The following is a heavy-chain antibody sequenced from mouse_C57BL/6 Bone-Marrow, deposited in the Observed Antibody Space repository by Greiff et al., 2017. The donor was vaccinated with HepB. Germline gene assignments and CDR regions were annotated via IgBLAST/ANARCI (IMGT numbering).Heavy chain of an antibody. CDR1: GYSITSGYY. Sequence: VQLQQSGPGLVKPSQSLSLTCSVTGYSITSGYYWNWIRQFPGNKLEWMGYISYDGSNNYNPSLKNRISITRDTSKNQFFLKLNSVTTEDTATYYCARADSSPLAYWGQGTLVTVSA. V-gene: IGHV3-6*01. J-gene: IGHJ3*01. CDR3: ARADSSPLAY. D-gene: IGHD3-2*02. CDR2: ISYDGSN.